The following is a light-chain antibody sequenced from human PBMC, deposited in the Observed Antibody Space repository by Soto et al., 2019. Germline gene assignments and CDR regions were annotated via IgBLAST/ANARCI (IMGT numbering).Light chain of an antibody. CDR1: QSIVSY. CDR3: QHSYRSPKT. V-gene: IGKV1-39*01. Sequence: DIQLTQSPPSLSVSVGDRVTITCRANQSIVSYLNWYQQRPGKAPKLLIFAASNLQSGVSSRFSGSGSGADFTLTISSPQPDDFASYYCQHSYRSPKTFGQGTKVEIK. J-gene: IGKJ1*01. CDR2: AAS.